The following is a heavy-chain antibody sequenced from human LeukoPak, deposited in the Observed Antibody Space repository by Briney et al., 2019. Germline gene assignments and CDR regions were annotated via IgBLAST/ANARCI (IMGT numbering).Heavy chain of an antibody. CDR3: AKELWLASYFDY. CDR2: ISGSGGST. J-gene: IGHJ4*02. Sequence: GGSLRLSCAASGFTFSSYSMSWARQAPGKGLEWVSAISGSGGSTYYADSVKGRFTISRDNSKNTLYLQMNSLRAEDTAVYYCAKELWLASYFDYWGQGTLVTVSS. CDR1: GFTFSSYS. D-gene: IGHD6-19*01. V-gene: IGHV3-23*01.